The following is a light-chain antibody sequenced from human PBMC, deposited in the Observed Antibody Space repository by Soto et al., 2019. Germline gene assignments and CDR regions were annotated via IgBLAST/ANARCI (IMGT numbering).Light chain of an antibody. J-gene: IGKJ1*01. CDR2: GAS. CDR3: QQYGSSPPKT. V-gene: IGKV3-20*01. Sequence: EIVLTQSPGTLSLSPGERATLSCRASQSVSSSYLAWYQQKPGQAPRLLIYGASSRATGTPDRFSGSGSGTDFTLTISRLEPEDFAVYYCQQYGSSPPKTFGQGTKV. CDR1: QSVSSSY.